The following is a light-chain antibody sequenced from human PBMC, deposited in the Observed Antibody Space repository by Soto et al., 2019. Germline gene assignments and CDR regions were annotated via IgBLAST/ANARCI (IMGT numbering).Light chain of an antibody. J-gene: IGLJ1*01. V-gene: IGLV2-14*01. Sequence: QSVLTQPASVSGSPGQSITLSCTGTDSDVGGYNYVSWYQHHPGKAPKLMIYEVGSRPSGVSNRFSGSKSGNTASLTISGPQAEDDADYYCSSYTSSSSYVFGTGTKLTVL. CDR3: SSYTSSSSYV. CDR1: DSDVGGYNY. CDR2: EVG.